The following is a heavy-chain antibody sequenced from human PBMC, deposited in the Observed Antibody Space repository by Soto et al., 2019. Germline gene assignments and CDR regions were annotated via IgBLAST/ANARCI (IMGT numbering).Heavy chain of an antibody. D-gene: IGHD3-22*01. J-gene: IGHJ4*02. CDR1: GFTFSSYA. Sequence: GGSLRLSCAASGFTFSSYAMHWVRQAPGKGLEWVAVISYDGSNKYYADSVKGRFTIPRDNSKNTLYLQMNSLRAEDTAVYYCAREFLVVMDYWGQGTLVTVSS. CDR2: ISYDGSNK. CDR3: AREFLVVMDY. V-gene: IGHV3-30-3*01.